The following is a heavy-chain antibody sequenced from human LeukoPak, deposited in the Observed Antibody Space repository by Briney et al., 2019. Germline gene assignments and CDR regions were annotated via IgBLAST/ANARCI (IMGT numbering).Heavy chain of an antibody. Sequence: AGGSLRLSCAASGFTFSSYSMNWVRQAPGKGLEWVSSISSSSSYIYYADSVKGRFTISRDNAKNSLYLQMNSLRAEDTAVYYCARGRRDGYNFGYWGQGTLVTVSS. V-gene: IGHV3-21*01. CDR2: ISSSSSYI. D-gene: IGHD5-24*01. CDR1: GFTFSSYS. J-gene: IGHJ4*02. CDR3: ARGRRDGYNFGY.